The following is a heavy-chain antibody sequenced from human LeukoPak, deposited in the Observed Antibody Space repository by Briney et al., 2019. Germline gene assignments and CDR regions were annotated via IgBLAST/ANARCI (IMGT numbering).Heavy chain of an antibody. Sequence: GGSLRLSCAASGFTFSSYSMNWVRQAPGKGLEWVSYISSSSSTIYYADSAKGRFTISRDNAKNSLHLQMNSLRAEDTAVYYCARGGLSSSWYPDSPADAFDIWGQGTMVTVSS. CDR3: ARGGLSSSWYPDSPADAFDI. D-gene: IGHD6-13*01. V-gene: IGHV3-48*04. J-gene: IGHJ3*02. CDR1: GFTFSSYS. CDR2: ISSSSSTI.